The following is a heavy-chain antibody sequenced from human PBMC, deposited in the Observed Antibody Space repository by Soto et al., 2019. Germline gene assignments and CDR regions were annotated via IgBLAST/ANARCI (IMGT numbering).Heavy chain of an antibody. CDR1: GFSFSAYA. J-gene: IGHJ4*02. V-gene: IGHV3-23*01. CDR2: ISGSGTTT. Sequence: EVQLLESGGGLVQPGGSLRLSCATSGFSFSAYAMNWVRQAPGKGLEWVSTISGSGTTTYYADSMKGRFTISRDNSKNTLYLHMNSLRAEDAALYYCASKLTFGVSSDYWGQGTLVTVSS. D-gene: IGHD2-8*01. CDR3: ASKLTFGVSSDY.